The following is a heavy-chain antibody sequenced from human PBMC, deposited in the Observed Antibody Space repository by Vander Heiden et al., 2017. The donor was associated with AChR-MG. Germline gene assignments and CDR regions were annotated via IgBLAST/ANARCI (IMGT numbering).Heavy chain of an antibody. CDR3: AREVLRCPRMGSFHI. J-gene: IGHJ3*02. CDR2: IIPIFGTA. Sequence: QEQLVQSGAEVKKPGSSVKVSCKASGGIFSGYAISWVRQAPGKGLGWMGGIIPIFGTANYAQKFQGRVTITADESTSTAYMELSSLRSEDTAVYYCAREVLRCPRMGSFHIWGQGTMVTVSS. V-gene: IGHV1-69*01. D-gene: IGHD3-3*01. CDR1: GGIFSGYA.